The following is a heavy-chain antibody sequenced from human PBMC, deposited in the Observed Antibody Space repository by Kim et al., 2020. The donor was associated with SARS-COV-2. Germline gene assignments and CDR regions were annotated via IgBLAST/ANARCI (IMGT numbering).Heavy chain of an antibody. J-gene: IGHJ4*02. D-gene: IGHD6-13*01. CDR3: AREIVNSSSWSVVDY. V-gene: IGHV6-1*01. CDR2: TYYRFTWYN. CDR1: GDSVSSNSAA. Sequence: SQTLSLTCAISGDSVSSNSAAWNWIRQSPSRGLEWLGRTYYRFTWYNDYAVSVKSRITINPATSKNQFSLQLKSVTPEDTAVYYCAREIVNSSSWSVVDYWGQGTRVTVSS.